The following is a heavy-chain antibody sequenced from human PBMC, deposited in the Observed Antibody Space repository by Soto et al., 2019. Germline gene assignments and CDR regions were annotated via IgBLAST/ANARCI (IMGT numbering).Heavy chain of an antibody. Sequence: QVTLKESGPVLVNPTETLTLTCTVSGFSLSNARMGVSWIRQPPGKALEWLAHIFSNDEKSYSTSLKSRLTISKDTSKSQVVLTMTNMDPVDTATYYCARTPGIAVANNWFDPWGQGTLVTVSS. CDR2: IFSNDEK. D-gene: IGHD6-19*01. CDR1: GFSLSNARMG. CDR3: ARTPGIAVANNWFDP. V-gene: IGHV2-26*01. J-gene: IGHJ5*02.